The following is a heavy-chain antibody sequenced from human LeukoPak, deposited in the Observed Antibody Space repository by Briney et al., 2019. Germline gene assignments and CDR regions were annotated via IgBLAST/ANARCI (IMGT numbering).Heavy chain of an antibody. CDR2: IYSGGST. Sequence: GGSLRLSCAASGFTVSSNYMSWVRQAPGKGLKWVSVIYSGGSTYYADSVKGRFTISRDNSKNTLYLQMNSLRAEDTAVYYCARDGTTVTTSDCWGQGTLVTVSS. CDR3: ARDGTTVTTSDC. V-gene: IGHV3-66*01. J-gene: IGHJ4*02. D-gene: IGHD4-17*01. CDR1: GFTVSSNY.